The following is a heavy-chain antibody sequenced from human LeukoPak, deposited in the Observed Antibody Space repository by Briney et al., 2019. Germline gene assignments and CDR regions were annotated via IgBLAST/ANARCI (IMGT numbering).Heavy chain of an antibody. CDR2: IKQDGSEK. V-gene: IGHV3-7*01. CDR1: GFTFDDYA. CDR3: ARECCYDSSGYRFDAFDI. Sequence: PGGSLRLSCAASGFTFDDYAMHWVRQAPGKGLEWVANIKQDGSEKYYVDSVKGRFTISRDNAKNSLYLQMNSLRAEDTAVYYCARECCYDSSGYRFDAFDIWGQGTMVTVSS. J-gene: IGHJ3*02. D-gene: IGHD3-22*01.